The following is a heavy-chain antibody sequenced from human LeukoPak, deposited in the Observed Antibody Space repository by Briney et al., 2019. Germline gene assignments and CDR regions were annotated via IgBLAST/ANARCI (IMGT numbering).Heavy chain of an antibody. CDR2: IYPGDSET. CDR1: GYIFTSYW. CDR3: ARPITGTTLAFDI. Sequence: GESLKISCKGSGYIFTSYWIGWVRQMPGKGLEWMGIIYPGDSETRYSPSFQGQVTISADKSISTAYLQWSSLKASDTAMYYCARPITGTTLAFDIWGQGTMVTVSS. D-gene: IGHD1-7*01. J-gene: IGHJ3*02. V-gene: IGHV5-51*01.